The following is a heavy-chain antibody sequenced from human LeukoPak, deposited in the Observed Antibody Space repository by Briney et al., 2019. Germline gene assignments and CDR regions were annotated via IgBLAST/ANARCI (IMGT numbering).Heavy chain of an antibody. CDR3: ARDLSVVVVAAYVIDY. D-gene: IGHD2-15*01. CDR1: GYTFTSYG. Sequence: ASVKVSCKAPGYTFTSYGISWVRQAPGQGLEWMGWISAYNGNTNYAQKLQGRVTMTTDTSTSTAYMELRSLRSDDTAVYYCARDLSVVVVAAYVIDYWGQGTLVTVSS. CDR2: ISAYNGNT. V-gene: IGHV1-18*01. J-gene: IGHJ4*02.